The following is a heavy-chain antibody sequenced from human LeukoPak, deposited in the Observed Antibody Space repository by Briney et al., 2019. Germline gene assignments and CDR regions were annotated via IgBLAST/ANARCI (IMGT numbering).Heavy chain of an antibody. D-gene: IGHD2-15*01. V-gene: IGHV4-34*01. CDR1: GGSFSGYY. J-gene: IGHJ4*02. CDR3: ARGNLEKGYCSGGSCYFDY. Sequence: PSETLSLTCAVYGGSFSGYYCSWIRQPPGKGQERNGKINNSGSTNYNPSLKSRVTISVDTSKNQFSLKLSSVSAADTAVYYCARGNLEKGYCSGGSCYFDYWGEGTLVTVSS. CDR2: INNSGST.